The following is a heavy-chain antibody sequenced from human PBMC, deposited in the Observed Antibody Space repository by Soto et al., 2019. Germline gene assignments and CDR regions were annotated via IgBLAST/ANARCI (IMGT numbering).Heavy chain of an antibody. D-gene: IGHD6-19*01. CDR3: ARDLGSEQWVFVN. Sequence: QVQLQESGPGLVKPSQTLSLTCLVSGASVSGDGSYCSWIRQHPGKCLEFIGYIHNSGSTYSNPSLENRGAMSIDTCKNEVALGLSSVSAADSAVYFCARDLGSEQWVFVNWGQGILVTVSS. CDR2: IHNSGST. J-gene: IGHJ4*02. CDR1: GASVSGDGSY. V-gene: IGHV4-31*03.